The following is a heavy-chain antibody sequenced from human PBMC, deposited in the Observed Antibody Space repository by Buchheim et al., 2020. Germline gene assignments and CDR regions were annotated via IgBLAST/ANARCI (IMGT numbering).Heavy chain of an antibody. CDR2: IWYDGSNK. CDR3: ARGVGIVATMELDY. CDR1: GFTFSSYG. V-gene: IGHV3-33*01. D-gene: IGHD5-12*01. Sequence: QVQLVESGGGVVQPGRSLRLSCAASGFTFSSYGMHWVRQAPGKGLEWVAVIWYDGSNKYYADSVKGRFNISRDNSKNTLDLQMNSLRAEDTAVYYCARGVGIVATMELDYWGQGTL. J-gene: IGHJ4*02.